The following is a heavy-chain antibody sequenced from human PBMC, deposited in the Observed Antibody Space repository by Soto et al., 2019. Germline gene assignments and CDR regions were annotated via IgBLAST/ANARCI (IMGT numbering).Heavy chain of an antibody. D-gene: IGHD6-19*01. V-gene: IGHV3-23*01. J-gene: IGHJ1*01. CDR2: ISGSGGST. CDR1: GFTFSSYA. Sequence: GGSLRLSCAASGFTFSSYAMSWVRQAPGKGLEWVSAISGSGGSTYYADSVKGRFTISRDNSKNTLYLQMNSLRAEDTAVYYCVVAGTSTEYFQHWGQGTLVTVSS. CDR3: VVAGTSTEYFQH.